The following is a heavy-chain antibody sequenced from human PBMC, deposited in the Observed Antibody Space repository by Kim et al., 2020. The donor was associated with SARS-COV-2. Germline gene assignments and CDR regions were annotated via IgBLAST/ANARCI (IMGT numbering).Heavy chain of an antibody. V-gene: IGHV4-59*01. J-gene: IGHJ6*02. Sequence: SETLSLTCTVSGGSISSYYWSWIRQPPGKGLEWIGYIYYSGSTNYNPSLKSRVTISVDTSKNQFSLKLSSVTAADTAVYYCAREGGHYGMDVWGQGTTVTVSS. CDR1: GGSISSYY. D-gene: IGHD3-16*01. CDR2: IYYSGST. CDR3: AREGGHYGMDV.